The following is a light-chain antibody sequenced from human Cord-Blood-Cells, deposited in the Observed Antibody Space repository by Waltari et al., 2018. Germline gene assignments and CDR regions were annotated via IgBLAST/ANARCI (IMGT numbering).Light chain of an antibody. CDR1: KLGDKY. J-gene: IGLJ1*01. CDR2: QDS. Sequence: SYELTQPPSVSVSPGQTASITCSGDKLGDKYACWYQQKPGQSPWLVIYQDSKWPSGIPERFSGSNSGNTATLTISGTQAMDEADYYCQAWDSSTYVFGTGTKVTVL. CDR3: QAWDSSTYV. V-gene: IGLV3-1*01.